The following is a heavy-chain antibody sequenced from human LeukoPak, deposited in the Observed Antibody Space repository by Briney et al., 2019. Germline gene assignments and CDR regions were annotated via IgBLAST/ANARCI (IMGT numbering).Heavy chain of an antibody. CDR1: GYTFTSYA. CDR2: ISAYNGNT. J-gene: IGHJ6*03. D-gene: IGHD5-18*01. V-gene: IGHV1-18*01. Sequence: ASVKVSCKTSGYTFTSYAISWVRQAPGQGLEWMGWISAYNGNTNYAQKLQGRVTMTTDTSTSTAYMELRSLRSDDTAVYYCARDRGYSYGISYYYYYMDVWGKGTTVTISS. CDR3: ARDRGYSYGISYYYYYMDV.